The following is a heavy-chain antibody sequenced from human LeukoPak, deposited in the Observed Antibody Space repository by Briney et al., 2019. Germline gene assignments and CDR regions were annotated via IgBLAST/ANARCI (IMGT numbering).Heavy chain of an antibody. CDR3: ASSLGYCSGGSCYAGSQFDY. CDR1: GFTFSSYS. CDR2: ISTSGSTI. Sequence: GGSLRLSCAASGFTFSSYSMNWVRQAPGKGLEWVSYISTSGSTIYYADSVKGRFTVSRDNAKNSLYLQMNSLRAGDTAVYYCASSLGYCSGGSCYAGSQFDYWGQGTLVAVSS. J-gene: IGHJ4*02. V-gene: IGHV3-48*04. D-gene: IGHD2-15*01.